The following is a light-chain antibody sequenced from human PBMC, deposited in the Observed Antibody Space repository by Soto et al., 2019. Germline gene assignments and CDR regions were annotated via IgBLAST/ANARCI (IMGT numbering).Light chain of an antibody. V-gene: IGKV3-20*01. CDR1: QSSANMH. Sequence: EIVLTQSPGTLSLSPGERATLSCRASQSSANMHLVCYQQKPGQPPRLLIYEASSRATGTPDRFSASGSGTDVTLTISRVEPEDFAVYYCQQYGRPPPRTFGQGTKVEV. J-gene: IGKJ1*01. CDR2: EAS. CDR3: QQYGRPPPRT.